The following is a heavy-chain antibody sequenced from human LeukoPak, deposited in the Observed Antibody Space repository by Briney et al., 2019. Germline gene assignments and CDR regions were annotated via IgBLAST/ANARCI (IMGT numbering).Heavy chain of an antibody. D-gene: IGHD3-22*01. J-gene: IGHJ4*02. Sequence: ASVKVSCKASGYTFTSYGISWVRQAPGQGLEWMGWISVYNGNTNYAQKLQGRVTMTTDTSTSTAYMELRSLRSDDTAVYYCARAHDYYDSSGYSTSIFDYWGQGTLVTVSS. CDR1: GYTFTSYG. CDR2: ISVYNGNT. V-gene: IGHV1-18*01. CDR3: ARAHDYYDSSGYSTSIFDY.